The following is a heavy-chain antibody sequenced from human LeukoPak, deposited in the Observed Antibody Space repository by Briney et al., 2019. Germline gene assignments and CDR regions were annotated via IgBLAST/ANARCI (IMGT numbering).Heavy chain of an antibody. CDR1: GGSFSGYY. D-gene: IGHD6-13*01. CDR3: ARAAIAAAGIVDAFDI. J-gene: IGHJ3*02. Sequence: PSETLSLTCAVYGGSFSGYYWSWIRQPPGKGLEWIGEINHSGSTNYNPSLKSRVTISVDTSKNQFSLKLSSVTAADTAVYYCARAAIAAAGIVDAFDIWGQGTMVTVSS. CDR2: INHSGST. V-gene: IGHV4-34*01.